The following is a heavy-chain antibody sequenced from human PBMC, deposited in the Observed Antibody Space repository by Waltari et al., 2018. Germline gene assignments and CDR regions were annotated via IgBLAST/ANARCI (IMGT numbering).Heavy chain of an antibody. Sequence: EVQLVESGGDLVQPGGSLILSCTVSDLSRFWLDWVRQAPGKGLVWVARVKNDGTMITYADAVRGRFTVSRDSAKKTFYLQMNSLRGEDTAVYYCSTNPPGNWGQGTLVTVSS. CDR1: DLSRFW. CDR2: VKNDGTMI. CDR3: STNPPGN. J-gene: IGHJ4*02. V-gene: IGHV3-74*01.